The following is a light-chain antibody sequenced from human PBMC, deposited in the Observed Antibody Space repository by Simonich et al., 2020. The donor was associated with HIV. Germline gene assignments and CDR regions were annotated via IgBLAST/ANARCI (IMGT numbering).Light chain of an antibody. CDR2: EVS. CDR1: SSDVGGYKY. J-gene: IGLJ2*01. CDR3: SSYTGSNTVI. V-gene: IGLV2-11*01. Sequence: QSALTQPRSVSVSPGQSVTISCTGTSSDVGGYKYVSWYQQPPGKAPKLMIYEVSNGPAGVPDRFSGSKSGNTASLTVSGLQAEDEADYYCSSYTGSNTVIFGGGTKLTVL.